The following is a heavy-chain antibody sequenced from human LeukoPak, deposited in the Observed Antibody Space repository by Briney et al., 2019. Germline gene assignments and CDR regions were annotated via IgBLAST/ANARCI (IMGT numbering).Heavy chain of an antibody. CDR2: TRNKANSYTT. J-gene: IGHJ4*02. Sequence: PGGSLRLSCAASGFTFSYYYMSGVRQAPGKGLEWVGRTRNKANSYTTEYAASVKGRFTISRDDSKNSLYLQMNSLKTEDTAVYYCARVASAGPGDYWGQGTLVTVSS. V-gene: IGHV3-72*01. CDR1: GFTFSYYY. D-gene: IGHD6-13*01. CDR3: ARVASAGPGDY.